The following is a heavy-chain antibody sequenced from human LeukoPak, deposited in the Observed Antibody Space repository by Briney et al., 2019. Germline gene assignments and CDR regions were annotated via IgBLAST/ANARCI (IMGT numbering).Heavy chain of an antibody. CDR2: IKSDGST. D-gene: IGHD3-22*01. V-gene: IGHV3-74*01. CDR3: ARAPSEIGGYYPEYFRH. Sequence: GGSLRLSCAASGFTFSSYWMHWVRHAPGKGLVWVSRIKSDGSTNYADSVKGRFAISRDNAKNTVSLQMNSLRAEDTGVYYCARAPSEIGGYYPEYFRHWGQGTLVTVSS. J-gene: IGHJ1*01. CDR1: GFTFSSYW.